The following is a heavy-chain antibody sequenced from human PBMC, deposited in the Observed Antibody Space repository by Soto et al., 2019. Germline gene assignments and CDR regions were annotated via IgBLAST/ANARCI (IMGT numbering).Heavy chain of an antibody. Sequence: QITLKESGPTLVKPTQTLTLTCSFSGFSLSTSGVAAGWIRQRPGKGLEWLALVYWDDDKRYSPSLRDRLNIPKDTANPKLFLTMTITDPADTSTYYCAHSHGYRIFVVVIGSHWFDPWGQGIMVTVSS. J-gene: IGHJ5*02. CDR1: GFSLSTSGVA. CDR2: VYWDDDK. V-gene: IGHV2-5*02. CDR3: AHSHGYRIFVVVIGSHWFDP. D-gene: IGHD3-3*01.